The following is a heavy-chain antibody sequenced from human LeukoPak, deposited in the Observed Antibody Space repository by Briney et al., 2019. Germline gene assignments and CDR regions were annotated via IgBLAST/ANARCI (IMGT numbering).Heavy chain of an antibody. D-gene: IGHD3-22*01. J-gene: IGHJ3*02. CDR1: GGSISRHY. Sequence: SETLSLTCAVSGGSISRHYWSWIRQPPGKGLEWIGYIYYSGKTYYSPSLHSRVTISVDTSNNHFSLKLTSVTAADTAVYYCARLLDNDSSGDPDTFDMWGQGTTVTVSS. V-gene: IGHV4-59*11. CDR3: ARLLDNDSSGDPDTFDM. CDR2: IYYSGKT.